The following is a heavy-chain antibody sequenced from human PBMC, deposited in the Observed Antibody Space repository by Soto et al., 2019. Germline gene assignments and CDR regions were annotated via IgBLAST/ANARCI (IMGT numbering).Heavy chain of an antibody. J-gene: IGHJ4*02. D-gene: IGHD3-16*01. V-gene: IGHV3-9*01. CDR1: GFTFDDYA. Sequence: EVQLVESGGGLVQPGRSLRLSCAASGFTFDDYAMHWVRQAPGKGLEWVSGISWNSGSIGYADSVKGRFTISRDNAKNSLYLQMNSLRIEDTAVYYCGKDLSPGGLESWGQGTLVTVSS. CDR3: GKDLSPGGLES. CDR2: ISWNSGSI.